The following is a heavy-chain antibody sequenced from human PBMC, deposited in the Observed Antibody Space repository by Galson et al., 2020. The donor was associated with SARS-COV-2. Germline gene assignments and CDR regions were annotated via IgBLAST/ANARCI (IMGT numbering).Heavy chain of an antibody. D-gene: IGHD5-12*01. CDR3: ARHSTSYSGYDLWYFDY. CDR1: GYSFTSYW. J-gene: IGHJ4*02. V-gene: IGHV5-51*01. CDR2: IYPGDSDT. Sequence: GESLKISCKGSGYSFTSYWIGWVRQMPGKGLEWMGIIYPGDSDTRYSPSFQGQVTISADKSISTAYLQWSSLKASDTAMYYCARHSTSYSGYDLWYFDYWGLGTLVTVSS.